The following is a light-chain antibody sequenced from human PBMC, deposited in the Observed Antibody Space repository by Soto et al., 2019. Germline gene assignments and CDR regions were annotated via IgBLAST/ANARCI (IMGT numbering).Light chain of an antibody. CDR2: GAS. V-gene: IGKV3-20*01. J-gene: IGKJ1*01. CDR3: QQYNSWPET. CDR1: QSVSSNY. Sequence: EIVLTQSPGTLSLSPGERATLSCRASQSVSSNYLAWYQQKPGQAPRLLIYGASSRATGIPDRFSGSGSGTDFTLTISRLEPEDFAVYYCQQYNSWPETFGQGTKVEIK.